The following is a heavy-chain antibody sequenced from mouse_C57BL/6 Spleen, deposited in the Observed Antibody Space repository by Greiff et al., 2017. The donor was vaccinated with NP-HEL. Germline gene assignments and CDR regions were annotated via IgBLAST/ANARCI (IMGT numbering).Heavy chain of an antibody. CDR3: ARGGPTIVTNDYAMDY. CDR1: GYAFSSSW. V-gene: IGHV1-82*01. D-gene: IGHD2-5*01. CDR2: IYPGDGDT. J-gene: IGHJ4*01. Sequence: QVQLKESGPELVKPGASVKISCKASGYAFSSSWMNWVKQRPGKGLEWIGRIYPGDGDTNYNGKFKGKATLTADKSSSTAYMQLSSLTSEDSAVYYGARGGPTIVTNDYAMDYWGQGTSVTVSS.